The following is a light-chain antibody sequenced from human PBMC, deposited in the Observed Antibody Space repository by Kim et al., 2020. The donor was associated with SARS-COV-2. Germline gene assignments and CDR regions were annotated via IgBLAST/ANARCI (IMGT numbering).Light chain of an antibody. CDR3: QQYGSSIT. CDR2: GAS. J-gene: IGKJ5*01. V-gene: IGKV3-20*01. CDR1: QSVSSSY. Sequence: FAEGERATLSCRASQSVSSSYLAWYQQTPSQAPRLLIYGASSRATGIPDRCSGSGSGTDFTLTISRLEPEDFAVYYCQQYGSSITFGQGTRLEIK.